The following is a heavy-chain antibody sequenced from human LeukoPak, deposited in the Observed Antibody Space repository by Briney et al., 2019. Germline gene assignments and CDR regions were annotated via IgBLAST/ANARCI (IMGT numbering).Heavy chain of an antibody. CDR2: ITNAGTT. D-gene: IGHD6-13*01. CDR3: AREQQLVSPSFDY. CDR1: GIPFEDAW. J-gene: IGHJ4*02. Sequence: GGSLRLSCLLSGIPFEDAWMSWVRQAPGKGLEWVGRITNAGTTDYGAPVKGRFTISRDNSKNTLYLQMNSLRAEDTAVYYCAREQQLVSPSFDYWGQGTLVTVSS. V-gene: IGHV3-15*01.